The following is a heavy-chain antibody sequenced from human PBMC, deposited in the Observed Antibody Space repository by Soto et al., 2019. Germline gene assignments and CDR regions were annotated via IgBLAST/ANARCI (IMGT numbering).Heavy chain of an antibody. D-gene: IGHD1-26*01. CDR1: GYTFTSYY. V-gene: IGHV1-46*01. CDR3: AVIVGATKPFDY. Sequence: ASVKFSCKASGYTFTSYYMHWVRQAPGQGLEWMGIINPSGGSTSYAQKFQGRVTMTRDTSTSTVYMELSSLRSEDTAVYYCAVIVGATKPFDYWGQGTLVTVSS. CDR2: INPSGGST. J-gene: IGHJ4*02.